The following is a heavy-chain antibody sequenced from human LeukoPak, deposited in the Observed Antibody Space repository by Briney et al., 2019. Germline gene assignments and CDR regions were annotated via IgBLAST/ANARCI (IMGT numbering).Heavy chain of an antibody. Sequence: KSSETLSLTCTVSGGSISSYYWSWIRQPAGKGLEWIGRIYTSGSTNYNPSLKSRVTMSVDTSKNQFSLKLSSVTAADTAVYYCARGSFKSTRSYPTGRSNYYYYYGMDVWGQGTTVTVSS. CDR1: GGSISSYY. CDR3: ARGSFKSTRSYPTGRSNYYYYYGMDV. V-gene: IGHV4-4*07. J-gene: IGHJ6*02. D-gene: IGHD2-2*01. CDR2: IYTSGST.